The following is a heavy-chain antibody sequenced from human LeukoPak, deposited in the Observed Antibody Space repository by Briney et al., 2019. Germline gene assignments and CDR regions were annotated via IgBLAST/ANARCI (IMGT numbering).Heavy chain of an antibody. CDR3: ARDIGARLDY. CDR1: GGSISRYY. D-gene: IGHD3-10*01. V-gene: IGHV4-59*01. CDR2: IHYSGST. Sequence: SETLSLTCTVSGGSISRYYWSWIRQPPGKGLEWIGYIHYSGSTNSNPSLKSRVTISVDTSKNQFSLKMSSVTAADTAVYYCARDIGARLDYWGQGTLVTVSS. J-gene: IGHJ4*02.